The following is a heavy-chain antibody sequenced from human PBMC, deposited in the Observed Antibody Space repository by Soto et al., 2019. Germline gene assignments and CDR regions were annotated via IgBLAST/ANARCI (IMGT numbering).Heavy chain of an antibody. J-gene: IGHJ4*02. Sequence: SETLSLTCTVSGGSISSYYWSWIRQPPGKGLEWIGYIYYSGSTNYNPSLKSRVTISVDTSKNQFSLKLSSVTAADTAVYYCARGQGAAAGHSNFDYWGQGALVTVSS. CDR1: GGSISSYY. V-gene: IGHV4-59*12. CDR2: IYYSGST. CDR3: ARGQGAAAGHSNFDY. D-gene: IGHD6-13*01.